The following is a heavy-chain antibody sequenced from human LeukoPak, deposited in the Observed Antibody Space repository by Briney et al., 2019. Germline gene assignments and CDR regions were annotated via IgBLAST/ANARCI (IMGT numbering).Heavy chain of an antibody. CDR1: GFSVTTDSYC. J-gene: IGHJ4*02. CDR2: DYCGGNT. Sequence: PSETLSLTCTVSGFSVTTDSYCWGWIRQPPGKGLEWIGYDYCGGNTNYVPSLKRRVTISVDTSKNQFSLTLTSVTAADTAVYFCARDHFGSLDSWGQGILVTVSS. CDR3: ARDHFGSLDS. D-gene: IGHD3-10*01. V-gene: IGHV4-61*01.